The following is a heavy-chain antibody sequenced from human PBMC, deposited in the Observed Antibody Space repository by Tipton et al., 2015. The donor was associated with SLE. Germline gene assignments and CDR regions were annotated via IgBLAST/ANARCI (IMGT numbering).Heavy chain of an antibody. V-gene: IGHV4-59*01. Sequence: TLSLTCTVSGGSISNYCWSWIRQPPGKGLEWIGYVFYSGTTNYNPSLKSRVTISVDTSKNQFSLNLSSVTAADSAVYYCTRTSTKEVIWGQGTLVTVSS. D-gene: IGHD2-8*01. J-gene: IGHJ4*02. CDR1: GGSISNYC. CDR2: VFYSGTT. CDR3: TRTSTKEVI.